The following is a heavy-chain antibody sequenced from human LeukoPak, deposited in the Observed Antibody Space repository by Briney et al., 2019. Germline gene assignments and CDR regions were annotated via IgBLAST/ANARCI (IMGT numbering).Heavy chain of an antibody. J-gene: IGHJ6*03. CDR2: ISSSGSTI. CDR3: ARDRQATWYSAKNAMDV. D-gene: IGHD1-26*01. Sequence: KPGGSLRLSCAASGFTFSDYYMSWIRQAPGKGLEWVSYISSSGSTIYYTDSVKGRFTISRDNANNSLYLQMNSLRAEDTAVYYCARDRQATWYSAKNAMDVWGKGTTVTVSS. V-gene: IGHV3-11*04. CDR1: GFTFSDYY.